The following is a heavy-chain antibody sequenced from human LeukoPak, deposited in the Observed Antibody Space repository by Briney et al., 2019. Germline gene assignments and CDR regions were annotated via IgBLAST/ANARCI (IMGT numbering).Heavy chain of an antibody. CDR2: IKEDGSQK. Sequence: GGSLRLSCVASGFALRSNWMTWVRQAPGMGLEWVANIKEDGSQKKYLDSVRGRFTITRDNAKNSLFLQMDSLRAEDTAVYYCASHGYINNWYYFQHWGQGVLVTVSS. J-gene: IGHJ1*01. CDR1: GFALRSNW. D-gene: IGHD6-13*01. CDR3: ASHGYINNWYYFQH. V-gene: IGHV3-7*01.